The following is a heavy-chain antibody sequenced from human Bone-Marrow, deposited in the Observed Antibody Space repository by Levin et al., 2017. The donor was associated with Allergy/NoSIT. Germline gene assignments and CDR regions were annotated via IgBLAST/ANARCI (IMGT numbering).Heavy chain of an antibody. Sequence: ASVKVSCKASGYTFTGYYMHWVRQAPGQGLEWMGWINPNSGGTNYAQKFQGRVTMTRDTSISTAYMELSRLRSDDTAVYYCARDSLAAAGTGDPYYYYYGMDVWGQGTTVTVSS. CDR1: GYTFTGYY. CDR2: INPNSGGT. J-gene: IGHJ6*02. V-gene: IGHV1-2*02. CDR3: ARDSLAAAGTGDPYYYYYGMDV. D-gene: IGHD6-13*01.